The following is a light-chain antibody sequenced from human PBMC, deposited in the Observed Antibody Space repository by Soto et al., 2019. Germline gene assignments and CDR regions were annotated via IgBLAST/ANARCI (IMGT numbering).Light chain of an antibody. CDR3: CSSGSVTVV. CDR1: SSNFGSYNL. J-gene: IGLJ3*02. V-gene: IGLV2-23*01. Sequence: QAVVTQPASVSGSPGQSITISCIGASSNFGSYNLVSWYRHRPGEAPQLIIYEGSKRPSGVSDRFSASKSGNTASLTISGLQAEDEADYFCCSSGSVTVVFGGGTKLTVL. CDR2: EGS.